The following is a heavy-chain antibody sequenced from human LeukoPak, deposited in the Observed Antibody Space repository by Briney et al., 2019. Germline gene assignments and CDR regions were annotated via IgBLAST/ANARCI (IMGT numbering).Heavy chain of an antibody. CDR1: AFTFSNYA. V-gene: IGHV3-30*04. J-gene: IGHJ4*02. Sequence: GGSLRLSCAASAFTFSNYAMHWVRQAPGKGLEWVAVISYDGSDKYYADSVKGRFTISRDSAKNTLFLQMDSLRAEDTAVYYCARAGYSSGWYYFDYWGQGTLVTVSS. CDR2: ISYDGSDK. CDR3: ARAGYSSGWYYFDY. D-gene: IGHD6-19*01.